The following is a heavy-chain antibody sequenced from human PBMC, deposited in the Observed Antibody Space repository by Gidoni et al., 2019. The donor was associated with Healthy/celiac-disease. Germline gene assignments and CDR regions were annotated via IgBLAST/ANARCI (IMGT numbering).Heavy chain of an antibody. CDR3: ARGEKDIVVVPAAPVPNWFDP. CDR2: IYYSGST. CDR1: GGPISSGGYY. D-gene: IGHD2-2*01. Sequence: QVQLQESGPGLVKPSQTLSLTCTVSGGPISSGGYYWSWIRQHPGKGLEWIGYIYYSGSTYYNPSLKSRVTISVNTSKNQFSLKLSSVTAADTAVYYCARGEKDIVVVPAAPVPNWFDPWGQGTLVTVSS. V-gene: IGHV4-31*03. J-gene: IGHJ5*02.